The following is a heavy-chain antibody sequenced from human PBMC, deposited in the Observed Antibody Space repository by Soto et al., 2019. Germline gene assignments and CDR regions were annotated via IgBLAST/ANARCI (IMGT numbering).Heavy chain of an antibody. CDR2: ISSIGSTT. CDR1: GFTFSNYA. D-gene: IGHD3-10*01. V-gene: IGHV3-23*01. CDR3: AREQYGSGSY. J-gene: IGHJ4*02. Sequence: PGGSLRLSCAASGFTFSNYAMTWVRQAPGKGLGWVSIISSIGSTTYYSDSVKGRFSISRDNSKSALYLQMNSLRAEDTALYFCAREQYGSGSYWGQGTLVTVSS.